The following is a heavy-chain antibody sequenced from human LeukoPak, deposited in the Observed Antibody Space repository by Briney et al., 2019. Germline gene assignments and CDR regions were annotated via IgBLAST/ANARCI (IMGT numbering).Heavy chain of an antibody. V-gene: IGHV4-34*01. CDR2: INHSGST. CDR3: ARRQRRGYSYGYPYDY. Sequence: SETLSLTCAVYGGSFSGYYWSWIRQPPRKGLEWIGEINHSGSTNYNPSLKSRVTISVDTSKNQFSLKLSSVTAADTAVYYCARRQRRGYSYGYPYDYWGQGTLVTVSS. D-gene: IGHD5-18*01. J-gene: IGHJ4*02. CDR1: GGSFSGYY.